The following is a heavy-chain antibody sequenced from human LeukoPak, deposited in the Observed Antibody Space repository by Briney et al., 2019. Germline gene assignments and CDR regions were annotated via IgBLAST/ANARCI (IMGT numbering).Heavy chain of an antibody. CDR3: ANPSGSYYPFDY. CDR2: ISGSGGST. CDR1: GFTFSSYA. V-gene: IGHV3-23*01. Sequence: GGSLRLSCAASGFTFSSYAMSWVRQAPGKGLEWVPAISGSGGSTYYADSVKGRFTISRDNSKNTLYLQMNSLRAEDTAVYYCANPSGSYYPFDYWGQGTLVTVSS. D-gene: IGHD1-26*01. J-gene: IGHJ4*02.